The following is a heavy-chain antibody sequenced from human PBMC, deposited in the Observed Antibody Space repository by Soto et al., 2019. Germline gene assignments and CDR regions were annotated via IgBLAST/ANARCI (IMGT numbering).Heavy chain of an antibody. CDR3: ARAGHYYDSSGYAN. Sequence: QVKLVQSGAEVKKPGTSMKVSCKASGYTFGTSGISWIRQAHGQGLEWMGWIRAYNGNTNYEQKLQDRVTMTTDTSTNTAYLELRSLRSDDTAVYYCARAGHYYDSSGYANWGQGTLVTVSS. CDR2: IRAYNGNT. J-gene: IGHJ4*02. D-gene: IGHD3-22*01. CDR1: GYTFGTSG. V-gene: IGHV1-18*01.